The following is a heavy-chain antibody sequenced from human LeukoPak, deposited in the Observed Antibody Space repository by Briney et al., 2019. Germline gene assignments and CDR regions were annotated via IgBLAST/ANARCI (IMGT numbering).Heavy chain of an antibody. CDR3: ARVQVVVAATQDYYYYYGMDV. Sequence: GGSLRLPCAASGFTFSSYWMHWVRQAPGKGLVWVSRINSDGSSTSYADSVKGRFTISRDNAKNTLYLQMNSLRAEDTAVYYCARVQVVVAATQDYYYYYGMDVWGQGTTVTVSS. CDR1: GFTFSSYW. D-gene: IGHD2-15*01. CDR2: INSDGSST. J-gene: IGHJ6*02. V-gene: IGHV3-74*01.